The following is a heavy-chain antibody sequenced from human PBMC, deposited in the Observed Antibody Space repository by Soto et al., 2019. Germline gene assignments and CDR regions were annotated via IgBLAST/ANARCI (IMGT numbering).Heavy chain of an antibody. CDR1: GFTFSSYW. J-gene: IGHJ6*02. Sequence: PGGSLRLSCAASGFTFSSYWMHWVRQAPGKGLVWVSRINSDGRSTSYADSVKGRFTISRDNAKNTLYLQMNSLRAEDTAVYYCARAGSSSSTNYYYGMDVWGQGTTVTVS. CDR2: INSDGRST. CDR3: ARAGSSSSTNYYYGMDV. V-gene: IGHV3-74*01. D-gene: IGHD6-6*01.